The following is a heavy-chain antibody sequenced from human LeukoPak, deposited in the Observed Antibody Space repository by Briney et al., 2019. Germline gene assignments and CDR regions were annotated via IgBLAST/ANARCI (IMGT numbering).Heavy chain of an antibody. CDR2: IYYSGST. CDR3: ARSDSLAAAGRFDY. V-gene: IGHV4-59*12. J-gene: IGHJ4*02. Sequence: SETLSLTCTVSGGSISSYYWSWIRQPPGKGLEWIGSIYYSGSTYYNPSLKSRVTISVDTSKNQFSLKLSSVTAADTAVYYCARSDSLAAAGRFDYWGQGTLVTVSS. CDR1: GGSISSYY. D-gene: IGHD6-13*01.